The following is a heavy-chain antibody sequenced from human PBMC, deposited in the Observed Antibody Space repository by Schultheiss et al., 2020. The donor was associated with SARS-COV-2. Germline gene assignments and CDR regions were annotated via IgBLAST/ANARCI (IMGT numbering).Heavy chain of an antibody. CDR3: ARAQKSVRYFDLLDAFDI. J-gene: IGHJ3*02. V-gene: IGHV3-33*01. D-gene: IGHD3-9*01. Sequence: GGSLRLSCAASGFTFSSYGMHWVRQAPGKGLEWVAVIWYDGSNKYYADSVKGRFTISRDNSKNTLYLQMNSLRAEDTAVYYCARAQKSVRYFDLLDAFDIWGQGTMVTVSS. CDR2: IWYDGSNK. CDR1: GFTFSSYG.